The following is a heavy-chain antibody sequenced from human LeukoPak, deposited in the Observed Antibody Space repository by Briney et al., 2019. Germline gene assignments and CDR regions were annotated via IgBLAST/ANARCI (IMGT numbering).Heavy chain of an antibody. CDR1: VGSISRSRDY. D-gene: IGHD5-12*01. CDR2: IYYSGST. V-gene: IGHV4-39*07. J-gene: IGHJ4*02. Sequence: SETLSLTCTVSVGSISRSRDYWGWIRQPPGKGLEWIGSIYYSGSTYYNPSLKSRVTISVDTSKNQFSLKLSSVTAADTAVYYCARAGHSGYVMYWGQGTLVTVSS. CDR3: ARAGHSGYVMY.